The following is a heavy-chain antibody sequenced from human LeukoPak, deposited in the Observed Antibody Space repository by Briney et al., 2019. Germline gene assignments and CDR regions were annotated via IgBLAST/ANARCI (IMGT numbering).Heavy chain of an antibody. CDR1: GYSFTSYW. CDR3: VRRDITSRYVVWFDP. CDR2: IYPGDSDT. Sequence: GESLKISCKGSGYSFTSYWIGWVRQMPGKGLELMGIIYPGDSDTRYSPSFQGQVTISADKSINTAYLQWSSLQASDTAIYYCVRRDITSRYVVWFDPWGQGTPVTVPS. J-gene: IGHJ5*02. V-gene: IGHV5-51*01. D-gene: IGHD2-2*01.